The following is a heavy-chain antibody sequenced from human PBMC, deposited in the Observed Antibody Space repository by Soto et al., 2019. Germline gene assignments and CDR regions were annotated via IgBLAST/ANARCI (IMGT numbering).Heavy chain of an antibody. D-gene: IGHD3-16*02. V-gene: IGHV1-18*01. CDR2: ISAYNGNT. CDR3: ARGGHDYGWRSYRPTPQYYFAY. CDR1: GYTFTSYG. J-gene: IGHJ4*02. Sequence: QVQLVQSGAEVKKPGASVKVSCKASGYTFTSYGISWVRQAPGQRLEWMGGISAYNGNTNYAQKLQGRVTKTTDTSTRTAYRALGILSTDDTAVYYCARGGHDYGWRSYRPTPQYYFAYWGQGTLVTVSS.